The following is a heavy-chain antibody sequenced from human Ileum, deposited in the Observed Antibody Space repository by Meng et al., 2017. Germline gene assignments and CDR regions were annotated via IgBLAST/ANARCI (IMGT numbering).Heavy chain of an antibody. Sequence: GGSLRLSCAASGFPLSNYWMSWVRQVPGKGLEWVANINQDTSSRDYVPSVKGRFTISRDNAKNSLYLQMNNLRIEDTAVYYCTHPLIVGAADALDIWGPGTMVTVSS. J-gene: IGHJ3*02. CDR3: THPLIVGAADALDI. D-gene: IGHD1-26*01. V-gene: IGHV3-7*01. CDR1: GFPLSNYW. CDR2: INQDTSSR.